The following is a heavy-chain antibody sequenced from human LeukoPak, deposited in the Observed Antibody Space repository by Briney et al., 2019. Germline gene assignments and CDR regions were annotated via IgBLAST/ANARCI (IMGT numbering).Heavy chain of an antibody. V-gene: IGHV1-2*02. CDR2: INPNSGGT. J-gene: IGHJ4*02. CDR3: ARGRHSTSGPSHY. CDR1: GYTFTGYY. Sequence: ASVKVSSKASGYTFTGYYMHWVRQAPGQGLEWMGWINPNSGGTNYAQKFQGRVTMTRDTSISTAYMELSRLRSDDTAVYYCARGRHSTSGPSHYWGQGTLVTVSS. D-gene: IGHD5-12*01.